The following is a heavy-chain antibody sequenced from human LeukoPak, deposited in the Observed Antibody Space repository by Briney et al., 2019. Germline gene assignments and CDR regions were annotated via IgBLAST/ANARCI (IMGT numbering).Heavy chain of an antibody. J-gene: IGHJ4*02. D-gene: IGHD2-15*01. V-gene: IGHV3-30*03. Sequence: PGGSLRLSCAASGLTFSSYGMDWVRQAPGKGLEWVAFISYDGNNKIYADSVKGRFTISRDNSKNTLYLQMNSLRAEDTAAYYCARELGSCSGGNCYFDYWGQGTLVIVSS. CDR1: GLTFSSYG. CDR2: ISYDGNNK. CDR3: ARELGSCSGGNCYFDY.